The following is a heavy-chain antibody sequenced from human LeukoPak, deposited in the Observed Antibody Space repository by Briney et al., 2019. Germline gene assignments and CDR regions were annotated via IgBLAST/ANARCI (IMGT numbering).Heavy chain of an antibody. D-gene: IGHD6-19*01. CDR1: GDSIGRYF. CDR3: ARGDGSGWSGGRNFPH. Sequence: SETLSLTCNVSGDSIGRYFWSWIRQPPAKTLAWIGYIYYVATTPYNPSFQSRVTISVDTPKNQVSLKLKSVTAADTAFYYCARGDGSGWSGGRNFPHWGQGTLVTVSS. V-gene: IGHV4-59*01. J-gene: IGHJ1*01. CDR2: IYYVATT.